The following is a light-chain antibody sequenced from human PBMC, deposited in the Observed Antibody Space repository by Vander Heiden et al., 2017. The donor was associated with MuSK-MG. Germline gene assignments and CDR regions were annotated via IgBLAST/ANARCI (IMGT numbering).Light chain of an antibody. CDR1: QSVLYSSNNKNY. Sequence: DLMMTEYADSLAVSLGERATINCKSSQSVLYSSNNKNYLAWYQQKPGQPPKLLIYWASTRESGVPHRFSGSGSWTYFILTISRLQAEDVAVYYCQQDYSTLWTFGQGTKVEIK. CDR2: WAS. CDR3: QQDYSTLWT. V-gene: IGKV4-1*01. J-gene: IGKJ1*01.